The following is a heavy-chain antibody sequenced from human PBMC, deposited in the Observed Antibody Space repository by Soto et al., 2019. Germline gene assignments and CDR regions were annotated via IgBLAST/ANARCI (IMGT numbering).Heavy chain of an antibody. J-gene: IGHJ2*01. CDR2: IYYSGST. D-gene: IGHD6-19*01. V-gene: IGHV4-39*01. CDR1: GGSISSSSYY. Sequence: PSETLSLTCTVSGGSISSSSYYWGWIRQPPGKGLERIGSIYYSGSTYYNPSLKSRVTISVDTSKNQFSLKLSSVTAADTAVYYCARVAQWLVLWTHWYFDLWGRGTLVTVSS. CDR3: ARVAQWLVLWTHWYFDL.